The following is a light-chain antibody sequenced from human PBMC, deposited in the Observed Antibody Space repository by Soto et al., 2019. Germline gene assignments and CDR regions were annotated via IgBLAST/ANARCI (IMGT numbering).Light chain of an antibody. CDR1: QSVSSSY. J-gene: IGKJ4*01. CDR2: GAS. CDR3: QQYGSSPKLT. Sequence: EIVLTQSPGTLSLSPGERATLSCRASQSVSSSYLAWYQQKPGQAPRLLIYGASSRATGIPDRFSGSGFGTDFTLTISRLEPEDFAVYNCQQYGSSPKLTFARETKVEIK. V-gene: IGKV3-20*01.